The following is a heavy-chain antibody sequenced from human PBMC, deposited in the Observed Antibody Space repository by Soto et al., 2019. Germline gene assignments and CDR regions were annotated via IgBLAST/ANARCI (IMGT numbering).Heavy chain of an antibody. CDR2: MSGSGGST. V-gene: IGHV3-23*01. Sequence: EVQLLESGGGLVQPGGSLRLSCAASGFTFSSYAMSWVRQAPGKGLEWVSAMSGSGGSTYYADSVKGRFTISRDNSKNTRFLQMNRLRAEDTAVYYCAKALRFVKLPSWAFDIWGQGTMVTVSS. D-gene: IGHD1-1*01. J-gene: IGHJ3*02. CDR3: AKALRFVKLPSWAFDI. CDR1: GFTFSSYA.